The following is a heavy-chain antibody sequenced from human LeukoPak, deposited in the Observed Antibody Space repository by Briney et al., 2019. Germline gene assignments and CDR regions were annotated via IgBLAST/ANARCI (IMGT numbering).Heavy chain of an antibody. CDR2: IDTSGNT. CDR1: GGSISSGNYR. Sequence: KTSQTLSLTCTVSGGSISSGNYRWSCIRQPGGEGLEWIGRIDTSGNTNYNPSLKSRVTISVDTSKIQFSLRLSSVTAADTAIYYCAREFDSWGLGTLVTVSS. J-gene: IGHJ4*02. CDR3: AREFDS. V-gene: IGHV4-61*02.